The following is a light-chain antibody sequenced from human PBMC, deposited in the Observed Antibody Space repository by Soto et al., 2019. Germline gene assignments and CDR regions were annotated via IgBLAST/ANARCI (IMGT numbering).Light chain of an antibody. V-gene: IGLV2-23*01. CDR3: CSYTLTYV. J-gene: IGLJ1*01. CDR2: EGT. CDR1: SSDFGL. Sequence: QSVLTQPASVSGSPGQSITISCTGTSSDFGLVSWYQHHPGKAPKLMIYEGTKRPSGVSSRFSGSKSGNTASLTISGLQAEDEADYHCCSYTLTYVFGTGTKVTVL.